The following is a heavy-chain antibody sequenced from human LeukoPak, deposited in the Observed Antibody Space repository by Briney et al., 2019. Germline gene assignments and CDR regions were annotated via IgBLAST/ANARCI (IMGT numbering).Heavy chain of an antibody. J-gene: IGHJ3*02. CDR3: AKDVWFGELLGAFDI. CDR1: GFTFSSYG. CDR2: ISYDGSNK. V-gene: IGHV3-30*18. D-gene: IGHD3-10*01. Sequence: GRSLRLSCAAPGFTFSSYGMHWVRQAPGKGLEWVAVISYDGSNKYYADSVKGRFTISRDNSKNTLYLQMNSLRAEDTAVYYCAKDVWFGELLGAFDIWGQGTMVTVSS.